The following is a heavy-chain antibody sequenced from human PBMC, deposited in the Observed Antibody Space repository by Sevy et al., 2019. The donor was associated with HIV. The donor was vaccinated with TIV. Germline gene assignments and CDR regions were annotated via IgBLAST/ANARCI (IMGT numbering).Heavy chain of an antibody. CDR2: INPNSGGT. J-gene: IGHJ5*02. CDR3: ARVVVEYYYDSSARFDP. Sequence: GASVKVSCKASGYTFTGYYMHWVRQAPGQGLEWMGWINPNSGGTNYAQKFQGRVTMTRDTSISTAYMELSRLRSDDTAVYYCARVVVEYYYDSSARFDPWGQGTLVTVSS. CDR1: GYTFTGYY. D-gene: IGHD3-22*01. V-gene: IGHV1-2*02.